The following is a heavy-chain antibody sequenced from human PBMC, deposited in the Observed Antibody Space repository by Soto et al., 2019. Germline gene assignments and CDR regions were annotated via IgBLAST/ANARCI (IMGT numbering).Heavy chain of an antibody. CDR3: ARQQYTVVTAFDV. J-gene: IGHJ3*01. CDR1: GGSITPYY. Sequence: QVQLQESGPGLVKTSDTLSLTCTVSGGSITPYYWSWIRQPPGEGLEWIGYVSYSGKTGYNPSLKSRVSMSIHTSKNEFSLKFTSLTDADATTYYCARQQYTVVTAFDVWSKGTTVAVSS. D-gene: IGHD2-15*01. V-gene: IGHV4-59*07. CDR2: VSYSGKT.